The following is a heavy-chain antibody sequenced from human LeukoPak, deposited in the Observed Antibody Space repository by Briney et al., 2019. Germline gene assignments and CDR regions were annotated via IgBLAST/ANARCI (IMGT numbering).Heavy chain of an antibody. CDR2: VSPRNGNP. Sequence: ASVKVSCKASGYTFTSYGISWVRQAPRQGLEWMGWVSPRNGNPGYTQKFQGRVTMTWDPSTGTAYMEMSSLRSEDTAVYYCARFTRAGPDAFDIWGQGTMVTVSS. CDR3: ARFTRAGPDAFDI. D-gene: IGHD6-19*01. V-gene: IGHV1-8*02. CDR1: GYTFTSYG. J-gene: IGHJ3*02.